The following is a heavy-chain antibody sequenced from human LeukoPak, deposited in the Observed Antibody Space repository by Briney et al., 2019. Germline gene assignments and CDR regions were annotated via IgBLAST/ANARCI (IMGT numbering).Heavy chain of an antibody. CDR1: GFTFSNYG. V-gene: IGHV3-33*06. J-gene: IGHJ1*01. Sequence: GGSQRLSCAASGFTFSNYGMHWVRQAPGKGLEWVALIWYDGSNKFYADSVKGRFTISRDNSRGTLYLQMSSLRAEDTAMYYCAKDYSGSYQYFQHWGQGTLVTVSA. CDR2: IWYDGSNK. D-gene: IGHD1-26*01. CDR3: AKDYSGSYQYFQH.